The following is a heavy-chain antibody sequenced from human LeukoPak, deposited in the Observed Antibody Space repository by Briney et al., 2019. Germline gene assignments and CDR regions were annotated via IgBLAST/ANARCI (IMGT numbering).Heavy chain of an antibody. D-gene: IGHD6-25*01. CDR1: GFTIGSYW. CDR2: INEDASRR. V-gene: IGHV3-7*01. J-gene: IGHJ6*02. CDR3: ARVQSGSGYDTLDV. Sequence: GGSLRLSCAASGFTIGSYWMDWVRQTPGKGLEGLTNINEDASRRYYVESVRGRFTISRDNTKNSIYLQMDSLRVEDTATYYCARVQSGSGYDTLDVWGQGTTVTVSS.